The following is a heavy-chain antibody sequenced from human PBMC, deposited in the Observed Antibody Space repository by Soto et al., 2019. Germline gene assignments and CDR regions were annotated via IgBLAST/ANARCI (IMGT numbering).Heavy chain of an antibody. J-gene: IGHJ6*02. CDR1: GFDFSSYS. Sequence: EVQLVESGGGPVKPGGSLRLSCAASGFDFSSYSMNWVRQAPGKGLEWVSSISGGSSYIYYADSVRGRFTISRDNAKNSLYLQMNNLRAEDTAMYYCARYCSSARCPQKDSYFYYYGMDVWGQGTAVTVSS. V-gene: IGHV3-21*01. CDR2: ISGGSSYI. CDR3: ARYCSSARCPQKDSYFYYYGMDV. D-gene: IGHD2-2*01.